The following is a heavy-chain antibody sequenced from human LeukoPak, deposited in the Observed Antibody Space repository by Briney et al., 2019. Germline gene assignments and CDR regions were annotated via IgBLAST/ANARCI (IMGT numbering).Heavy chain of an antibody. D-gene: IGHD3-3*01. Sequence: GGSLRLSCAASGFTFSSYWMSWVRQAPGEGLEWVANIKQDGSEKYYVDSVKGRFTISRDNAKNSLYLQMNSLRAEDTAVYYCARTLYDFWSGYYGGTLFDYWGQGTLVTVSS. CDR2: IKQDGSEK. CDR1: GFTFSSYW. V-gene: IGHV3-7*01. CDR3: ARTLYDFWSGYYGGTLFDY. J-gene: IGHJ4*02.